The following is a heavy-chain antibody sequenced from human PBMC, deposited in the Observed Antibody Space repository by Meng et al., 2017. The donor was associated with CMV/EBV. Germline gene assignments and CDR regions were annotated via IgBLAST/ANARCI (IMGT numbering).Heavy chain of an antibody. J-gene: IGHJ6*02. D-gene: IGHD3-3*01. V-gene: IGHV4-34*01. CDR2: INHSGIT. Sequence: SETLSPTCAVYGGSFSGYYWSWIRQLPGKGLEWIGEINHSGITNYNPSLKSRVTISVDTSKNQSSLKLSSLTAADTAVYYCARRNGVPRVFWSYYGMDVWGQGTTVTVSS. CDR1: GGSFSGYY. CDR3: ARRNGVPRVFWSYYGMDV.